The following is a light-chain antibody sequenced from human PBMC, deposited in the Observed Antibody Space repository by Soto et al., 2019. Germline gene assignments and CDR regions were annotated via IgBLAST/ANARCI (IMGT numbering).Light chain of an antibody. CDR2: DVS. CDR3: SSYTTISTLDV. CDR1: SSDVGAYDY. V-gene: IGLV2-14*03. Sequence: QSALTQPASVSGSPGQSITISCTGTSSDVGAYDYVTWYQQHPGKAPKLMIYDVSNRPSGVSSRFSGSKSGNTASLTISGLQAEDEADYYCSSYTTISTLDVFGSGTKVTVL. J-gene: IGLJ1*01.